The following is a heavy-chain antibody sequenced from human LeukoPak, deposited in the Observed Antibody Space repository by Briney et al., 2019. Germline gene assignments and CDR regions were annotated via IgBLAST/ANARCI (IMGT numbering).Heavy chain of an antibody. Sequence: KGGESLKISCKGSGYSFTSHLIAWVRQMPGKGLEWMGIIYPRDSNTIYSPSFQGQVTISVDTSINTAYLQWISLKASDTAMYYCARHPIAAGGAYNWFDPWGQGTLVTVSS. V-gene: IGHV5-51*01. D-gene: IGHD6-13*01. CDR2: IYPRDSNT. CDR1: GYSFTSHL. CDR3: ARHPIAAGGAYNWFDP. J-gene: IGHJ5*02.